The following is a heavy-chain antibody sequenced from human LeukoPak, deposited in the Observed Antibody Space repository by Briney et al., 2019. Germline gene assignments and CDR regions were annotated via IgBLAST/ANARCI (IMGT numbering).Heavy chain of an antibody. V-gene: IGHV1-69*01. D-gene: IGHD1-1*01. J-gene: IGHJ4*02. CDR2: IIPIFGTA. CDR3: ASGNFNSYYFDY. CDR1: GGTFSSYA. Sequence: GSSVKVSCKASGGTFSSYAISWVRQAPGQGLEWMGGIIPIFGTANYAQKFQGRVTITADESTSTAYMELSSLRSEDTAVYHCASGNFNSYYFDYWGQGTLVTVSS.